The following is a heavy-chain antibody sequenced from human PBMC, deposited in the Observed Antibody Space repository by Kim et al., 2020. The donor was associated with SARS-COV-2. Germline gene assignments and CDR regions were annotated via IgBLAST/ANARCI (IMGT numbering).Heavy chain of an antibody. V-gene: IGHV5-51*01. Sequence: GESLKISCKGSGYSFNSYWIGWVRQMPGKGLEWMAIVYPGDSDTRYSPAFQGHVTISVDKSISTAYLQWESLTASDTAVYYCANLAGYPKSDRFDFWRQG. CDR2: VYPGDSDT. D-gene: IGHD2-2*01. CDR3: ANLAGYPKSDRFDF. J-gene: IGHJ4*02. CDR1: GYSFNSYW.